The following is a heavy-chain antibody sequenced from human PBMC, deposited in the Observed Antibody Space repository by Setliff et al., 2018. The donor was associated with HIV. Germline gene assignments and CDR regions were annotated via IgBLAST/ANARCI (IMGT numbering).Heavy chain of an antibody. Sequence: LSLTCTVSGGSISGYHWNWLRQTPGKGLEWFGSVFYTGTTYYNPSLLSRLTISVDTSKNQFSLKLYSVTAADTALYYCARYSSDHDAFDIWGQGTMVTVSS. CDR1: GGSISGYH. CDR3: ARYSSDHDAFDI. V-gene: IGHV4-59*05. J-gene: IGHJ3*02. D-gene: IGHD6-19*01. CDR2: VFYTGTT.